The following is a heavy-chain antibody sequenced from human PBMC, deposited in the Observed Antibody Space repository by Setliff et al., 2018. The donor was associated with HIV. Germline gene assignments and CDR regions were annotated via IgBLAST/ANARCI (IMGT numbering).Heavy chain of an antibody. CDR1: GFTFDDFG. V-gene: IGHV3-20*04. D-gene: IGHD1-1*01. Sequence: PGGSLRLSCEASGFTFDDFGMSWVRQGPGKGLEWVSSINWNGGSTGYADSVKGRFTISRDNAKNSLYLQVNSLRPEDTAVYYCASARIPTGGTSTSFDYWGQGTLVTVSS. CDR2: INWNGGST. CDR3: ASARIPTGGTSTSFDY. J-gene: IGHJ4*02.